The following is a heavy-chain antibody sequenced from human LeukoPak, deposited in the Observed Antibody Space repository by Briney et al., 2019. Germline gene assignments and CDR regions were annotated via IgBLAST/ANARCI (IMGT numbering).Heavy chain of an antibody. V-gene: IGHV4-59*01. Sequence: PSETLSLTCTVSGGSISSYYWSWIRQPPGKGLEWIGYIYYSGSTNYNPSLKSRVTISVDTSKNQFSLKLSSVTAADTAVYYCAREAVTMVRGVTSYYFDYWGQGTLVTVSS. D-gene: IGHD3-10*01. CDR3: AREAVTMVRGVTSYYFDY. CDR2: IYYSGST. J-gene: IGHJ4*02. CDR1: GGSISSYY.